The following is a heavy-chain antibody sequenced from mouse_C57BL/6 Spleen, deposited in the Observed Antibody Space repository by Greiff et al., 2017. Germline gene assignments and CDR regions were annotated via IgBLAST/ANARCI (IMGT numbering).Heavy chain of an antibody. CDR2: IYPRSGNT. CDR1: GYTFTSYG. D-gene: IGHD1-1*01. J-gene: IGHJ4*01. CDR3: ARGDTTVIPHYYAMDY. Sequence: QVQLQQSGAELARPGASVKLSCKASGYTFTSYGISWVKQRTGQGLEWIGEIYPRSGNTYYNEKFKGKATLTADKSSSTAYMELRSLTSEDSAVYFCARGDTTVIPHYYAMDYWGQGTSVTVSS. V-gene: IGHV1-81*01.